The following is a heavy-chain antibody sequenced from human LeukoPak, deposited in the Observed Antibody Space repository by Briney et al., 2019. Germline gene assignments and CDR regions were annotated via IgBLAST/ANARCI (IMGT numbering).Heavy chain of an antibody. V-gene: IGHV3-30*03. CDR1: GFTFSSYG. CDR3: TTISNSWAFDY. J-gene: IGHJ4*02. CDR2: ISYDGSNK. D-gene: IGHD6-13*01. Sequence: GRSLRLSCAASGFTFSSYGMHWVRQAPGKGLEWVAVISYDGSNKYYADSVKGRFTISRDNSKNTLYLQMNSLRAEDTAVYYCTTISNSWAFDYWGQGTLVTVSS.